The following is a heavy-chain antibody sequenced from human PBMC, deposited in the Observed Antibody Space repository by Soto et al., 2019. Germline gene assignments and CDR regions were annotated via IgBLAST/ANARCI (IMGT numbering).Heavy chain of an antibody. J-gene: IGHJ4*02. CDR3: ARASIVATIEDY. CDR2: IYSGGST. D-gene: IGHD5-12*01. CDR1: GFTVSSNY. Sequence: GGSLRLSCAASGFTVSSNYMSWVRQAPGKGLEWVSVIYSGGSTYYADSVKGRFTISRDNSKNTLYLQMNSLRAEDTAVYYCARASIVATIEDYWGQGTRVTVSS. V-gene: IGHV3-53*01.